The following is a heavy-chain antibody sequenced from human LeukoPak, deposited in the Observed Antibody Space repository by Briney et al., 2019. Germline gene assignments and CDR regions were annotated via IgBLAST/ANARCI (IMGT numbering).Heavy chain of an antibody. V-gene: IGHV3-30*18. D-gene: IGHD4-17*01. CDR3: AKDLSPFYGDSERPFDY. J-gene: IGHJ4*02. CDR1: GFTFSSYG. Sequence: GGSLRLSCAASGFTFSSYGMHWVRQAPGKGLEWVAVISYDGSNKYYADSVKGRFTISRDNSKNTLYLQMNSLRAEDTAVYYCAKDLSPFYGDSERPFDYWGQGTLVTVSS. CDR2: ISYDGSNK.